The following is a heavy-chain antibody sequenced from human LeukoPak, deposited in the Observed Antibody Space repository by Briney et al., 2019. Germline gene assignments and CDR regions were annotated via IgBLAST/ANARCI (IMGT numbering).Heavy chain of an antibody. D-gene: IGHD5-18*01. Sequence: GGSLRLSCAASGFTFSSYGMHWVRQAPGKGLEWAAFIRYDGSNKYYADSVKGRFTISRDDSKNTLYLQMNSLRAEDTAVYYCAKDLLRIQLWEDYWGQGTLVTVSS. CDR2: IRYDGSNK. CDR1: GFTFSSYG. V-gene: IGHV3-30*02. J-gene: IGHJ4*02. CDR3: AKDLLRIQLWEDY.